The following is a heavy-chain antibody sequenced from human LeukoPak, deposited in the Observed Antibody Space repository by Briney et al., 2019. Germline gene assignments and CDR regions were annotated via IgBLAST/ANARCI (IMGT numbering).Heavy chain of an antibody. CDR2: FYYSGNT. CDR1: GGLISSSSYY. D-gene: IGHD6-19*01. CDR3: ARTAGIAVAGSRQYFDY. V-gene: IGHV4-39*01. J-gene: IGHJ4*02. Sequence: SETLSLTCTVSGGLISSSSYYWGWIRQPPGKGLEWIGSFYYSGNTYYSPSLKSRVTISVDTSKNQFSLKLSSVTAADTAVYYYARTAGIAVAGSRQYFDYWGQGTLVTVSS.